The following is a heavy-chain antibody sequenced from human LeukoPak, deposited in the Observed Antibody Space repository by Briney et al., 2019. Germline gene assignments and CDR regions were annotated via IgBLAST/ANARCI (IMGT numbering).Heavy chain of an antibody. D-gene: IGHD2-8*02. CDR2: ISSSGSTI. J-gene: IGHJ4*02. CDR1: GFTFSSYE. Sequence: GGSLRLSCAASGFTFSSYEMNWVRQAPGRGLEWVSYISSSGSTIYYSGSVKGRFTISRDNAKNSLYLQMNRLRAEDTAIYYCATYRQVLLPFESWGQGTLVTVPS. CDR3: ATYRQVLLPFES. V-gene: IGHV3-48*03.